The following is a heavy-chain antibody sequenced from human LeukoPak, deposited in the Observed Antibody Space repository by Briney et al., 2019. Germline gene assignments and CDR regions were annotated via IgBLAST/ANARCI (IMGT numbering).Heavy chain of an antibody. D-gene: IGHD4-17*01. CDR2: TNPSCGST. V-gene: IGHV1-46*01. CDR3: ATGDYYYYYYMDV. J-gene: IGHJ6*03. CDR1: GYTFTSYY. Sequence: ASVKVSCKASGYTFTSYYMYWVRQAPGQGIEWMGITNPSCGSTSYAQKFQGRVTMTRDMPTSTVYMELSSLRSEDTAVYYCATGDYYYYYYMDVWGKGTTVTVSS.